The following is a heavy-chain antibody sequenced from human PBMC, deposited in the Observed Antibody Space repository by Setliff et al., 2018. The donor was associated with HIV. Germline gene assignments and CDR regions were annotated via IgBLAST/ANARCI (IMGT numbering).Heavy chain of an antibody. J-gene: IGHJ4*02. D-gene: IGHD3-22*01. V-gene: IGHV4-31*02. CDR3: AREAMYYYDTSGHPQGFDY. Sequence: SETLSLTCSVSGDSISGAGFYWTWIRQLPGKGLEWIGSIYYSGSTYYNPSLKSRVTISLGTSRWQFSLTLNSVSAADTAVYFCAREAMYYYDTSGHPQGFDYWGQGTLVTVSS. CDR1: GDSISGAGFY. CDR2: IYYSGST.